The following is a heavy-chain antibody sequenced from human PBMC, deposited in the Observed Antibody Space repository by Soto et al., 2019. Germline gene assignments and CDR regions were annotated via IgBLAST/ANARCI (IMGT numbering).Heavy chain of an antibody. Sequence: QVQLQESDPGLVKPSGTLSLTCAVSGGSISSSNWWSWVRQPPGKGLEWIGEIYHSGSTNYNPSLKSRVTISVDKSKNQFSLKLSSVTAADTAVYYCARGGPAYYYDSSGSGLGWFDPWGQGTLVTVSS. CDR1: GGSISSSNW. J-gene: IGHJ5*02. D-gene: IGHD3-22*01. CDR3: ARGGPAYYYDSSGSGLGWFDP. V-gene: IGHV4-4*02. CDR2: IYHSGST.